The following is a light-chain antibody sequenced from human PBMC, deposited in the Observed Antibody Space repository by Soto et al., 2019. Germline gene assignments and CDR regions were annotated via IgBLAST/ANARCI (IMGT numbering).Light chain of an antibody. CDR2: DVS. J-gene: IGLJ1*01. Sequence: ALTQPASVSGSPGQSITISCTGTSTVIGRYNYVSWYRQHPGKAPKLMIYDVSNRPSGVSNRFSGSKSGNTASLTISGLQAEDDADYYCSSYTSSSTYVFGTGTKVTVL. V-gene: IGLV2-14*01. CDR1: STVIGRYNY. CDR3: SSYTSSSTYV.